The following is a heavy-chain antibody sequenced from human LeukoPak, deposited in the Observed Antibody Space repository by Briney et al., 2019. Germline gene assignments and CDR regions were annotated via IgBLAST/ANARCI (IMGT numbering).Heavy chain of an antibody. J-gene: IGHJ4*02. CDR2: INPSGGST. CDR3: ARENRKATMARGVNIPIYFDY. D-gene: IGHD3-10*01. V-gene: IGHV1-46*03. Sequence: ASVKVSCKASGYTFTSYYMHWVRQAPGQGLEWMGIINPSGGSTSYAQKFQGRVTMTRDTSTSTVYMELSSLRSEDTAVYYCARENRKATMARGVNIPIYFDYWGQGTLVTVSS. CDR1: GYTFTSYY.